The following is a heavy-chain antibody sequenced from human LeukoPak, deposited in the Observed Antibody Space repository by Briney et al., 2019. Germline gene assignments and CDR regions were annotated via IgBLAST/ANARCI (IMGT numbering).Heavy chain of an antibody. CDR2: ISYDGSNK. CDR1: GFTFSSYG. CDR3: ARKDFDL. V-gene: IGHV3-30*03. Sequence: GRSLRLSCAASGFTFSSYGMHWVRQAPGKGLEWVAVISYDGSNKYYADSVKGRFTISRDNAKNSLYLQMNSLRAEDTAVYYCARKDFDLWGRGTLVTVSS. J-gene: IGHJ2*01.